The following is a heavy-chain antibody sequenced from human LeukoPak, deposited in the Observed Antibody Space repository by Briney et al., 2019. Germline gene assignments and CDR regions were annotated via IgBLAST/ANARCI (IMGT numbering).Heavy chain of an antibody. CDR3: ARDRTAAAGTGY. V-gene: IGHV3-66*01. D-gene: IGHD6-13*01. J-gene: IGHJ4*02. CDR2: IYSGGST. Sequence: GGSLRLSCAASGFTVSSNYMSWVRQAPGKGLEWVSVIYSGGSTYYAGSVKGRFTISRDNSKNTLHLQMNSLRAEDTAVYYCARDRTAAAGTGYWGQGTLVTVSS. CDR1: GFTVSSNY.